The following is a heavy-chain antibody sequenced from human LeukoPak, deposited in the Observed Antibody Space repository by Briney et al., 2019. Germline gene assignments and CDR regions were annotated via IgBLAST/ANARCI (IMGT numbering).Heavy chain of an antibody. J-gene: IGHJ3*02. D-gene: IGHD6-19*01. CDR3: ARDRGSGWRTDTFDI. V-gene: IGHV1-2*02. CDR1: GYTFTGYY. Sequence: ASVKVSCKASGYTFTGYYMHWVRQAPGQGPEWMGWINPNSGGTNYAQKLQGRVTMTRDTSITTAYMELSRLRSDDTAVYYCARDRGSGWRTDTFDIWGQGTMVTVSS. CDR2: INPNSGGT.